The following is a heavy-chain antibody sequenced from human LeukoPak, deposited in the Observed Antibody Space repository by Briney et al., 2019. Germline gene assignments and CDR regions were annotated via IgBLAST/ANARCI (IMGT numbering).Heavy chain of an antibody. Sequence: SQTLSLTCAISGDSVSSKSVDWNWIRQSPSIGLEWLGRTYCRSKWGNDYAVSVKSRITINPDTSKNQFSLQLNSVTPDDTAVYYCARSGGGNMPFDYWGQGNLVTVSS. D-gene: IGHD4-23*01. V-gene: IGHV6-1*01. CDR3: ARSGGGNMPFDY. CDR1: GDSVSSKSVD. J-gene: IGHJ4*02. CDR2: TYCRSKWGN.